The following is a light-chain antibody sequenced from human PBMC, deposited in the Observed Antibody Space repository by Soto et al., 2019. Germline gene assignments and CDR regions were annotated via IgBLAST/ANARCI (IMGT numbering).Light chain of an antibody. J-gene: IGKJ1*01. CDR3: QQYGSSLLT. CDR2: GAS. CDR1: QSITSNY. Sequence: EIVLTQSPGSLSLSPGERATLSCRASQSITSNYLAWYQQKPGQAPRLLLYGASSRATGIPDRFSGSGSGTDFSLTISSLEPEDFAVYYCQQYGSSLLTFGQGTKVEI. V-gene: IGKV3-20*01.